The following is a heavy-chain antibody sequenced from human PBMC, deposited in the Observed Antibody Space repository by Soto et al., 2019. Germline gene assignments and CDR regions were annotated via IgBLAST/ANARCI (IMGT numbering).Heavy chain of an antibody. CDR2: ISGSGGST. CDR3: AKDYYDGSGYYYVSYFDY. J-gene: IGHJ4*02. V-gene: IGHV3-23*01. Sequence: PGGSLRLSCAASGFTFSSYAMSWVRQAPGKGLEWVSAISGSGGSTYYADSVKGRFTISRDNSKNTLYLQMNSLRAEDTAVYYCAKDYYDGSGYYYVSYFDYWGQGTLVTVSS. D-gene: IGHD3-22*01. CDR1: GFTFSSYA.